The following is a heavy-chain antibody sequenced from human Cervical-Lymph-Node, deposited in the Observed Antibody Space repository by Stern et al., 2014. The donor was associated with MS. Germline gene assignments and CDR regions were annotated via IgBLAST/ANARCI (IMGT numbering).Heavy chain of an antibody. V-gene: IGHV3-21*01. CDR3: ARGRGGNYRYYFDY. D-gene: IGHD4-23*01. CDR1: GFTFSSYS. J-gene: IGHJ4*02. CDR2: ISSGGSYI. Sequence: EVQLVESGGGLVTPGGSLRLSCAASGFTFSSYSMNWVRQAPGKGLEWVASISSGGSYIYYADSLKGRFTISRDNAKNSLYLQMNSLIAEDTAVYYCARGRGGNYRYYFDYWGQGTLVTVSS.